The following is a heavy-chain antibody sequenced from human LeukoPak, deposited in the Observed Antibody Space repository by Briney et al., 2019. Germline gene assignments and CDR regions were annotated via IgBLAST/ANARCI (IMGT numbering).Heavy chain of an antibody. CDR1: GGSVSSYY. V-gene: IGHV4-59*02. CDR3: ARDLGVMVRAFDI. J-gene: IGHJ3*02. CDR2: ISNSGST. D-gene: IGHD5-18*01. Sequence: SETLSLTCTVSGGSVSSYYWSWIRQPPGKGLEWIGYISNSGSTNYNPSLKSRVTISIDASRNQFSLKLSSVTAADTAVYYCARDLGVMVRAFDIWGQGTMVTVSS.